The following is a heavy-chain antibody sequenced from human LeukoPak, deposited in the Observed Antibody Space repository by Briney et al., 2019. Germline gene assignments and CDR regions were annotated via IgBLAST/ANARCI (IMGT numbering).Heavy chain of an antibody. D-gene: IGHD6-6*01. CDR3: ARGSSSSLLAYYYYFMDV. Sequence: ASVKVSCKASGYTFTSYYMHWVRQAPGQGLEWMGIINPSGGSTSYAQKFQGRVTMTRDMSTSTVYMELSSLRAEDTAVYYCARGSSSSLLAYYYYFMDVWGKGTTVTVSS. CDR1: GYTFTSYY. CDR2: INPSGGST. J-gene: IGHJ6*03. V-gene: IGHV1-46*01.